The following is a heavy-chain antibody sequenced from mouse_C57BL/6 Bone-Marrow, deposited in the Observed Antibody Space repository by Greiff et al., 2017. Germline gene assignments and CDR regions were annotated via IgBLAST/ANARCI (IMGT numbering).Heavy chain of an antibody. V-gene: IGHV1-63*01. CDR2: IYPGGGYT. J-gene: IGHJ2*01. D-gene: IGHD1-1*01. CDR3: ARDYGNYFDY. CDR1: GYTFTNYW. Sequence: VQLQQSGAELVRPGTSVKMSCKASGYTFTNYWIGWAKQRPGHGLEWIGDIYPGGGYTNYNEKFKGKATLTADKSSSTAYMQFRSLTSEDSAIYYCARDYGNYFDYWGQGTTLTVSS.